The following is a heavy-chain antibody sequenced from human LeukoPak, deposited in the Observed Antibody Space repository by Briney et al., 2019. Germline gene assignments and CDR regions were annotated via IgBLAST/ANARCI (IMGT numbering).Heavy chain of an antibody. V-gene: IGHV3-23*01. D-gene: IGHD5-24*01. J-gene: IGHJ4*02. CDR3: AKDGARDGYNYPDY. CDR2: ISGSGDFT. Sequence: GGSLRLSCAASGFNFSRNAITWVRQAPGKGLKWVSAISGSGDFTYYADSVKGRFTISRDKSKNTLYLQMNSLRAEDTAVYYCAKDGARDGYNYPDYWGQGTLVTVSS. CDR1: GFNFSRNA.